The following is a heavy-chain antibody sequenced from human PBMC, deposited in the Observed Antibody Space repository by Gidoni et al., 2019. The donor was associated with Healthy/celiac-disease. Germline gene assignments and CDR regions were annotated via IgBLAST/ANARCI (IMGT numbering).Heavy chain of an antibody. CDR3: ARVTLGDFWSGYSGDYYYYGMDV. V-gene: IGHV3-21*01. CDR1: GFTFSSYS. CDR2: ISSSSSYI. Sequence: EVQLVESGGGLVKPGGSLRLSCAASGFTFSSYSMNWVRQAPGKGLEWVSSISSSSSYIYYADSVKGRFTISRDNAKNSLYLQMNSLRAEDTAVYYCARVTLGDFWSGYSGDYYYYGMDVWGQGTTVTVSS. D-gene: IGHD3-3*01. J-gene: IGHJ6*02.